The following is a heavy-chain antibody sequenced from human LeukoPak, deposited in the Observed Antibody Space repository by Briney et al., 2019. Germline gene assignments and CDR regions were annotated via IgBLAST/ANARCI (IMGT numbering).Heavy chain of an antibody. CDR3: ARDPSGWHSMDY. Sequence: PGGSLRLSCAASEFSFSSYWMHWVRQAPGKELVWVSRISPDGSSASYADSVRGRFTISRDNAKNTLYLQMKSLRAEETAVYYCARDPSGWHSMDYWGQGNLVTVSS. D-gene: IGHD6-19*01. CDR1: EFSFSSYW. J-gene: IGHJ4*02. CDR2: ISPDGSSA. V-gene: IGHV3-74*01.